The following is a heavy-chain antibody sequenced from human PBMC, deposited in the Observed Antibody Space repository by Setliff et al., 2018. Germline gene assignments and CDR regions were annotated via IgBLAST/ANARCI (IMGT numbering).Heavy chain of an antibody. D-gene: IGHD6-19*01. CDR3: ARLGGSGWQLPNYGMDV. Sequence: PSETLSLTCAVYGGSFSTYYWIWIRQPPGKGLEWIGEINHSGSTNYNPSLKSRVTISVDTSKNQFSLKLSSVTAADTAVYYCARLGGSGWQLPNYGMDVWGQGTTVTVSS. V-gene: IGHV4-34*01. CDR2: INHSGST. J-gene: IGHJ6*02. CDR1: GGSFSTYY.